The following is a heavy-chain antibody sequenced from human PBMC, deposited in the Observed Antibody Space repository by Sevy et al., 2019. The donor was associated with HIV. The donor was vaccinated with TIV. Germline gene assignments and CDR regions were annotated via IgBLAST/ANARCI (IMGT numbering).Heavy chain of an antibody. CDR2: IYGSAGVT. J-gene: IGHJ3*02. CDR1: GITFSGYA. CDR3: AGGRFDSTGSFDAFDI. V-gene: IGHV3-23*01. Sequence: GGSLRLSCAASGITFSGYAMNWVRQAPGKGLDWVSTIYGSAGVTYYADSVKGRFTISRDNSKNTLFLQMNNLRAEDTALYYCAGGRFDSTGSFDAFDIWGRGTLVTVSS. D-gene: IGHD3-22*01.